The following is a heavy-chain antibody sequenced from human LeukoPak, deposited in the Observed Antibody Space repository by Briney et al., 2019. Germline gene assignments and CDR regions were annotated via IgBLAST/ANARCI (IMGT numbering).Heavy chain of an antibody. J-gene: IGHJ2*01. CDR1: GFTFSSYG. V-gene: IGHV3-30*18. CDR3: AKMGNGNTNSDYWYFDL. Sequence: GGSLRLSCAASGFTFSSYGMHWVRQAPGKGLEWVAVISYDGSNKYYADSVKGRFTISRDNSKNTLYLQMNSLRAEDTAVYYCAKMGNGNTNSDYWYFDLWGRGTLVTVSS. CDR2: ISYDGSNK. D-gene: IGHD2-8*01.